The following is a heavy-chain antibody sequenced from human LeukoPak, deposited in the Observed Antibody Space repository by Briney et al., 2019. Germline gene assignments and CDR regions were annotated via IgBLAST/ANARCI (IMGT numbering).Heavy chain of an antibody. CDR2: INSDGSST. D-gene: IGHD3-10*01. J-gene: IGHJ6*02. V-gene: IGHV3-74*01. CDR1: GFTFSSYW. Sequence: PGGSLRLSCAASGFTFSSYWMHWVRQAPGKGLVWVSRINSDGSSTSYADSVKGRFTISRDNAKNTLYLQMNSLRAEDTAVYYCARDLVRTGLYYYYGIDVWGQGTTVTVSS. CDR3: ARDLVRTGLYYYYGIDV.